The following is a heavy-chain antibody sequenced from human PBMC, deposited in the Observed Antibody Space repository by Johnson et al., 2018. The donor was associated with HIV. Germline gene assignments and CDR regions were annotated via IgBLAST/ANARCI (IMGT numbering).Heavy chain of an antibody. CDR3: ASQVRGLRLGVDAFDI. V-gene: IGHV3-30*02. CDR1: GFTFSSYG. D-gene: IGHD3-16*01. Sequence: QMLFVESGGGVVQPGGSLRLSCAASGFTFSSYGMHWVRQAPGKGLEWVAFIRYDGSNKYYADSVKGRFTISRDNSKNTLYLKMNKLRAEDTAVYFCASQVRGLRLGVDAFDIWGQGTMVTVSS. J-gene: IGHJ3*02. CDR2: IRYDGSNK.